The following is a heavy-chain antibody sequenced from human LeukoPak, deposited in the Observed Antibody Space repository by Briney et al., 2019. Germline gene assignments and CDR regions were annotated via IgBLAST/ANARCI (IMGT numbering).Heavy chain of an antibody. D-gene: IGHD3-22*01. CDR2: VYNSGST. CDR3: AREDYYNSGGYYLDY. CDR1: GGSISSHC. J-gene: IGHJ4*02. V-gene: IGHV4-59*11. Sequence: SETLSLTCTVSGGSISSHCWSWIRQPPGKGLEWIGYVYNSGSTKYNPSLSSRVSMSVDTSKNQFSLKLTSVNAADTAVYFCAREDYYNSGGYYLDYWGQGTLVTVSS.